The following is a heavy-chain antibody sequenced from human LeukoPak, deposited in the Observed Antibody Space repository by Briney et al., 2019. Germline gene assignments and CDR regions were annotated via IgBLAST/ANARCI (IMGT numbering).Heavy chain of an antibody. D-gene: IGHD3-22*01. CDR2: IYYSGST. CDR3: ARDVRDSSGFYLRAFDY. V-gene: IGHV4-59*12. Sequence: SETLSLTCTVSGGSISSYYWSWIRQPPGKGLEWIGYIYYSGSTNYNPSLKSRVTISVDTSKNQLSLKLSSVTAADTAVYYCARDVRDSSGFYLRAFDYWGQGTLVTVSS. CDR1: GGSISSYY. J-gene: IGHJ4*02.